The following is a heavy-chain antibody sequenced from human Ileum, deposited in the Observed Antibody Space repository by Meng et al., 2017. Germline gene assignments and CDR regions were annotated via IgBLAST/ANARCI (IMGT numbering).Heavy chain of an antibody. J-gene: IGHJ4*02. CDR1: RNTFITHD. Sequence: ASVKVSCKASRNTFITHDINWVRQVTGQGLEWMGWMNPRNGDTGFAPKFQGRLTMTRNTSTLTAYMDLSGLIYEDTAVYYCARGRALDSWGQGTLVTVSS. CDR2: MNPRNGDT. V-gene: IGHV1-8*01. CDR3: ARGRALDS.